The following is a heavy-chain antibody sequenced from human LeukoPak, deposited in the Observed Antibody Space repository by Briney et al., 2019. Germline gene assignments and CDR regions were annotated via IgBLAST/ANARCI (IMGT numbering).Heavy chain of an antibody. V-gene: IGHV4-34*01. CDR3: AGGGYYYDSSGYYYVALPPRY. CDR1: GGSFSGYY. CDR2: INHSGST. Sequence: SETLSLTCAVYGGSFSGYYWSWIRQPPGKGLEWIGEINHSGSTNYNPSLKSQVTISVDTSKNQFSLKLSSVTAADTAVYYCAGGGYYYDSSGYYYVALPPRYWGQGTLVTVSS. D-gene: IGHD3-22*01. J-gene: IGHJ4*02.